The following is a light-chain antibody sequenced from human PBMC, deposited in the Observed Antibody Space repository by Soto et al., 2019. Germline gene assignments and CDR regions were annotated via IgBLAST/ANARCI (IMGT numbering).Light chain of an antibody. CDR3: SSYTSSSTLV. J-gene: IGLJ2*01. CDR2: DVS. Sequence: QSALTKPASVSGSPGQSITISCTGTSSDVGGYNYVSWYQQHPGKAPKLIIYDVSNRPSGVSNRCSGSKSGNTASLTISGVQAEDEADYYCSSYTSSSTLVFGGGTKLTVL. CDR1: SSDVGGYNY. V-gene: IGLV2-14*03.